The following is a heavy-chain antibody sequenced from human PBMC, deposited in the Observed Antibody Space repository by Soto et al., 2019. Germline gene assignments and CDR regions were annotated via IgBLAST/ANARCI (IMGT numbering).Heavy chain of an antibody. J-gene: IGHJ4*02. D-gene: IGHD6-19*01. V-gene: IGHV4-39*01. Sequence: PSETLSLTCTVSGGAIRNSIYYWGWIRQPPGKGLEWIGTIYYDGSVAYSPSLKSRVTLSVDTSRNHFSVKINSVTAADTAVYLCARHRIAVAGPLDYWGQGTMVTVYS. CDR1: GGAIRNSIYY. CDR2: IYYDGSV. CDR3: ARHRIAVAGPLDY.